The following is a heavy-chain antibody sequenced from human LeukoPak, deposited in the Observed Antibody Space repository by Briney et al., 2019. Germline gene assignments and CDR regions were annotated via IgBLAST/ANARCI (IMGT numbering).Heavy chain of an antibody. D-gene: IGHD1-14*01. CDR1: GGSIISYY. J-gene: IGHJ6*03. V-gene: IGHV4-59*01. Sequence: SETLSLTCTVSGGSIISYYWSWIRQPPGKGLEWIAFIHSSGNTGYNPSLKSRVTLSLDTSKNHFSLKLSSVTAADTAVYYCARADGNYYYYYMDVWGKGTTVTVSS. CDR2: IHSSGNT. CDR3: ARADGNYYYYYMDV.